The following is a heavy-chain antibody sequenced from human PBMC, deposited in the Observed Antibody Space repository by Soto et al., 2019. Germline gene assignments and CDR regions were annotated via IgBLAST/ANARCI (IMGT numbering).Heavy chain of an antibody. CDR1: GFTFDDYA. CDR2: ISWNSGSI. J-gene: IGHJ3*02. CDR3: AKGERYYDILGVRAFDI. D-gene: IGHD3-9*01. V-gene: IGHV3-9*01. Sequence: GGSLRLSCAASGFTFDDYAMHWVRQAPGKGLEWVSGISWNSGSIGYADSVKGRFTISRDNAKNSLYLQMNSLRAEDTALYYCAKGERYYDILGVRAFDIWGQGTMVTVSS.